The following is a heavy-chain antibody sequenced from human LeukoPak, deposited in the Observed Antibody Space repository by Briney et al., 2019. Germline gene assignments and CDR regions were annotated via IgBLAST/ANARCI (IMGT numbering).Heavy chain of an antibody. J-gene: IGHJ4*02. CDR2: IIPIFGTA. Sequence: ASVKVSRKASGGTFSSYAISWVRQAPGQGLEWMGGIIPIFGTANYAQKFQGRVTITADESTSTAYMELSSLRSEDTAVYYCAREGPYSSGWYSYWGQGTLVTVSS. V-gene: IGHV1-69*13. CDR1: GGTFSSYA. D-gene: IGHD6-19*01. CDR3: AREGPYSSGWYSY.